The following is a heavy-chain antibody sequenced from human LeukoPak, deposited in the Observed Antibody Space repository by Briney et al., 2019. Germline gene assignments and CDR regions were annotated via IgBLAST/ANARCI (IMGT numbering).Heavy chain of an antibody. D-gene: IGHD6-19*01. CDR1: GFTFSSYW. Sequence: GGSLRLSCAASGFTFSSYWMSWVRQAPGKGLEWVANIKQDGSEKYYVDSVKGRFTISRDNAKNSLYLQMNSLRAEDTAVYYCARGLVRPTYYMDVWGKGTTVTVSS. V-gene: IGHV3-7*01. J-gene: IGHJ6*03. CDR3: ARGLVRPTYYMDV. CDR2: IKQDGSEK.